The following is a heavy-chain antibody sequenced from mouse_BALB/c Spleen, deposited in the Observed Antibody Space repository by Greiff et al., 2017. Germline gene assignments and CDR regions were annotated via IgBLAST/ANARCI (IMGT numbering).Heavy chain of an antibody. J-gene: IGHJ4*01. D-gene: IGHD2-1*01. Sequence: EVKLMESGGGLVQPGGSRKLSCAASGFTFSSFGMHWVRQAPEKGLEWVAYISSGSSTIYYADTVKGRFTISRDNPKNTLFLQMTSLRSEDTAMYYCARYYGNYIYAMDYWGQGTSVTVSS. CDR1: GFTFSSFG. V-gene: IGHV5-17*02. CDR2: ISSGSSTI. CDR3: ARYYGNYIYAMDY.